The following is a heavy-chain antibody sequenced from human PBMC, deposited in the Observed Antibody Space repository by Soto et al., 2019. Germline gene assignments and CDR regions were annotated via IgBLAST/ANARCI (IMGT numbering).Heavy chain of an antibody. CDR2: IIPILGIA. D-gene: IGHD2-21*02. V-gene: IGHV1-69*02. CDR3: ASHCGGDCYTAHYYYYAMDV. CDR1: GGTFSSYT. J-gene: IGHJ6*02. Sequence: SVKVSCKASGGTFSSYTISWVRQAPGQGLEWMGRIIPILGIANYAQKFQGRVTITADKSTSTAYMELSSLRSEDTAVYYCASHCGGDCYTAHYYYYAMDVWG.